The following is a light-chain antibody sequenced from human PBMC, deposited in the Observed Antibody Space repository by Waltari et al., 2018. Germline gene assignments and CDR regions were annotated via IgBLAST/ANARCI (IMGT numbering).Light chain of an antibody. CDR3: CSYADRNIWV. J-gene: IGLJ3*02. V-gene: IGLV2-23*02. Sequence: SALTHPAPVSGPPGESITISSTGTRCVVALYNVAPWYQQPPDKAPKHMVYEVLERPSGLSNLSSGSKSGNTASLTLTGLQAEDDADYYCCSYADRNIWVFGGGTNLTVL. CDR2: EVL. CDR1: RCVVALYNV.